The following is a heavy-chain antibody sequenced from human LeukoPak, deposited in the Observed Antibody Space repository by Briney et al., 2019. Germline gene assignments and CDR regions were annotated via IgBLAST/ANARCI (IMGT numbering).Heavy chain of an antibody. J-gene: IGHJ5*02. D-gene: IGHD1-14*01. CDR2: IYYSGST. CDR1: GDSISTSNSY. Sequence: SETLSLTCTVSGDSISTSNSYWGWIRQPPGKGLEWIGNIYYSGSTYYNASLKSRLTISVDTSKNQFSLKLTSVTAADTAVYYCARLNKPGWFDPWGQGTLVTVSS. CDR3: ARLNKPGWFDP. V-gene: IGHV4-39*01.